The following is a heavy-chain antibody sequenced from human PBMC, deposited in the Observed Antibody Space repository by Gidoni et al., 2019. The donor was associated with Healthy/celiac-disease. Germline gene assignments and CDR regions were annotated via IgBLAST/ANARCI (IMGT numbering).Heavy chain of an antibody. J-gene: IGHJ6*03. Sequence: QVQLQQWGAGLLKPSETLSLTCAVYGGSFSGYYWSWIRQPPGKGLEWIGEINHSGSTNYNPSLKSRVTISVDTSKNQFSLKLSSVTAADTAVYYCARGFSSGWRRYYYYYMDVWGKGTTVTVSS. CDR3: ARGFSSGWRRYYYYYMDV. CDR1: GGSFSGYY. V-gene: IGHV4-34*01. D-gene: IGHD6-19*01. CDR2: INHSGST.